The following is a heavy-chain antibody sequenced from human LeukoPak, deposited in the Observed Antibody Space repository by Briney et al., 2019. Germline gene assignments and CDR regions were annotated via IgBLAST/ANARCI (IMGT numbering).Heavy chain of an antibody. CDR3: ARHYCSSTSCQFDY. CDR1: GGSISSYY. Sequence: KPSETLSLTCTVSGGSISSYYWGWIRQPPGKGLEWIGSIYYSGSTYYNPSLKSRVTISVDTSKNQFSLKLSSVTAADTAVNYCARHYCSSTSCQFDYWGQGTLVTVSS. V-gene: IGHV4-39*01. CDR2: IYYSGST. J-gene: IGHJ4*02. D-gene: IGHD2-2*01.